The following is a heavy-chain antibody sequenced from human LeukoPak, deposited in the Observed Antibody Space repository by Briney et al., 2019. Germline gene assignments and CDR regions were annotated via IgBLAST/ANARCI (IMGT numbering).Heavy chain of an antibody. V-gene: IGHV3-15*01. CDR1: GFTFSDAW. Sequence: GGSLRLSCAASGFTFSDAWLSWVRQAPGKGLEWVGRIKSKTDGGTTDYAAPVKGRFTISRDDSKNTLYLQMNSLKTEDTAVYYCTTRGGSFSIFDYWGQGTLVTVSS. J-gene: IGHJ4*02. D-gene: IGHD1-26*01. CDR3: TTRGGSFSIFDY. CDR2: IKSKTDGGTT.